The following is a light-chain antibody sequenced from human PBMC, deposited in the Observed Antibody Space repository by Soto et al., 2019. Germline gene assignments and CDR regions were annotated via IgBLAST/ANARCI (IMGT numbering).Light chain of an antibody. J-gene: IGLJ2*01. V-gene: IGLV2-14*01. CDR3: SSYTSSSTQV. CDR2: DVS. CDR1: SSDVGGYNY. Sequence: QSTLTQPASVSGSPGQSTTISYTGTSSDVGGYNYVSWYQQHPGKAPKLMIYDVSNRPSGVSNRFSGSKSGNTASLTISGLQAEDEADYYCSSYTSSSTQVFGGGTKLTVL.